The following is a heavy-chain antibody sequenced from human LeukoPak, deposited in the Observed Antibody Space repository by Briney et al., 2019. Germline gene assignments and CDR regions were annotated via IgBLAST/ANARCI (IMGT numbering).Heavy chain of an antibody. CDR1: GVSISSYY. Sequence: SETLSLTCTVSGVSISSYYWSWIRQPPGKGLEWIGYIYYSGSTNYNPSLKSRVTISVDTSKNQFSLKLSSVTAADTAVYYCARSLYYYGSDSFDIWGQGTMVTVSS. V-gene: IGHV4-59*01. CDR3: ARSLYYYGSDSFDI. D-gene: IGHD3-10*01. CDR2: IYYSGST. J-gene: IGHJ3*02.